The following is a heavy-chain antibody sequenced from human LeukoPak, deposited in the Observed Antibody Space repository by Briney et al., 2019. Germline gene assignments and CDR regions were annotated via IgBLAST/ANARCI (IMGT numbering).Heavy chain of an antibody. V-gene: IGHV1-18*01. D-gene: IGHD3-10*01. CDR2: ISAYNGNT. J-gene: IGHJ4*02. Sequence: GASVKVSCKASGYTFTSYGISWVRQAPGQGLEWMGWISAYNGNTNYAQKLQGRVTMTTDTSTSTAYMELRSLRSDDTAVYYCARGVRIVRGVTMGPFDYWGQGTLVTVSS. CDR3: ARGVRIVRGVTMGPFDY. CDR1: GYTFTSYG.